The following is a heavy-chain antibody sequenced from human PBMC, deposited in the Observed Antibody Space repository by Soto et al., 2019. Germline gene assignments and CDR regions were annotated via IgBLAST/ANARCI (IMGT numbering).Heavy chain of an antibody. Sequence: EVQLVETGGGLIQPGGSLRLSCAASGFTVSSNYMSWVRQAPGKGLEWVSVIYSGGSTYYADSVKGRFTISRDNSKNTLYLQMNSLRAEDTAVYYCVREKGTGTTPYYYGMDVWGQGTTVTVSS. CDR2: IYSGGST. CDR3: VREKGTGTTPYYYGMDV. J-gene: IGHJ6*02. V-gene: IGHV3-53*02. D-gene: IGHD1-7*01. CDR1: GFTVSSNY.